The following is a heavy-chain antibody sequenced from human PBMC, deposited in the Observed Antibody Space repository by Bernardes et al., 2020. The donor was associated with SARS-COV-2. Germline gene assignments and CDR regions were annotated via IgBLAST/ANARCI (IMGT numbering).Heavy chain of an antibody. CDR2: ISAYNGNT. CDR1: GYTFTSYG. V-gene: IGHV1-18*01. CDR3: ARGVYGSGRRFYYYGMDV. D-gene: IGHD3-10*01. Sequence: ASVKVSCKASGYTFTSYGISWVRQAPGQGLEWMGWISAYNGNTNYAQKLQGRVTMTTDTSTSTAYMELRSLRSDDTAVYYCARGVYGSGRRFYYYGMDVWGQGTTVTVSS. J-gene: IGHJ6*02.